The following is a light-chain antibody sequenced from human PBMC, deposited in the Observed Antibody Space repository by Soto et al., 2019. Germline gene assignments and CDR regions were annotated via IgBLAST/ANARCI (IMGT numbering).Light chain of an antibody. J-gene: IGKJ2*01. CDR3: MQAPQTPPYT. CDR2: LGS. Sequence: DIVMTQSPLSLAVTPGEPASISCRSSQSLLQSNGYNYLDWYLQKPGQSPHLLIYLGSIRASGVPDRFSGSGXGXXXXXXXXXVXXXXXXXXYCMQAPQTPPYTFGQGTKVEI. V-gene: IGKV2-28*01. CDR1: QSLLQSNGYNY.